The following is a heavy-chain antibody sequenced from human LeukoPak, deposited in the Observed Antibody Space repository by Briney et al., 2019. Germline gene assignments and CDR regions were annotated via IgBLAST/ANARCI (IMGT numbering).Heavy chain of an antibody. V-gene: IGHV1-2*02. Sequence: GASVKVSCKASGYTFTGYYMHWGRQGPGQGLEWMGWINPNSGGTNYAQKFQGRVTMTRDTSISTAYMELSRLRSDDTAVYYCARVLGGYGGKWYYFDYWGQGTLVTVSS. CDR3: ARVLGGYGGKWYYFDY. D-gene: IGHD4-17*01. CDR1: GYTFTGYY. CDR2: INPNSGGT. J-gene: IGHJ4*02.